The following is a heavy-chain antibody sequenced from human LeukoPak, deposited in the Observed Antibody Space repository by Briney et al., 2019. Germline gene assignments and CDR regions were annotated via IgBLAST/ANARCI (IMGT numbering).Heavy chain of an antibody. Sequence: GGSLTLSCTVSGFALSSHWVTWVRQVRGGGPEWVANVNRDGSETYYLDSVKGRFTISKDNAKNSLYLQMNSLRAEDTALYHCARNNGMDVWGQGTTVIVSS. CDR2: VNRDGSET. J-gene: IGHJ6*02. CDR1: GFALSSHW. V-gene: IGHV3-7*03. CDR3: ARNNGMDV.